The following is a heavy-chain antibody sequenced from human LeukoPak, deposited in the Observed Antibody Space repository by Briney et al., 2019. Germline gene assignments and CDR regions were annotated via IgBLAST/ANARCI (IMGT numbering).Heavy chain of an antibody. V-gene: IGHV2-5*02. CDR1: GLSLSTSGVG. J-gene: IGHJ4*02. Sequence: SGPPLVNPTQTLTLTCTFSGLSLSTSGVGVGWIGQPPGKALEWLALIYCDDVKRYSPSLKSTLTITKDTSTKQVVLTMTNVDPVDTATYYCAHSPYHFDNNGYYRISYFDYWGQGALVTVSS. CDR3: AHSPYHFDNNGYYRISYFDY. D-gene: IGHD3-22*01. CDR2: IYCDDVK.